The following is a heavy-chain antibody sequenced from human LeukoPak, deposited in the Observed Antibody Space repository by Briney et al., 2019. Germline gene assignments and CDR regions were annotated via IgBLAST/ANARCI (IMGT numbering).Heavy chain of an antibody. CDR3: AKSAYSSGWYVVDY. J-gene: IGHJ4*02. D-gene: IGHD6-19*01. CDR2: ISYDGSNK. V-gene: IGHV3-30*18. CDR1: GFTFSSYG. Sequence: GSLRLSCAASGFTFSSYGMHWVRQAPGKGLEWVAVISYDGSNKYYADSVKGRFTISRDNSKNTLYLRMNSLRAEDTAVYYCAKSAYSSGWYVVDYWGQGTLVTVSS.